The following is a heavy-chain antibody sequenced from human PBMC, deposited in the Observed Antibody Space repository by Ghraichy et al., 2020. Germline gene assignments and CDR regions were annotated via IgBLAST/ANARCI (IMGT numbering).Heavy chain of an antibody. CDR2: ISGSGGST. J-gene: IGHJ5*02. Sequence: GGSLRLSCAASGFTFSSYAMSWVRQAPGKGLEWVSAISGSGGSTYYADSVKGRFTISRDNSKNTLYLQMNSLRAEDTAVYYCAKDRYHMITFVPWGDWFDPWGQGTLVTVSS. CDR3: AKDRYHMITFVPWGDWFDP. CDR1: GFTFSSYA. V-gene: IGHV3-23*01. D-gene: IGHD3-16*01.